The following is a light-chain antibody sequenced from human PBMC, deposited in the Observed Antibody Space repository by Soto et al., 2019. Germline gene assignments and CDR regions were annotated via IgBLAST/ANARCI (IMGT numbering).Light chain of an antibody. CDR3: QSSDRGDTYWV. CDR2: KDK. V-gene: IGLV3-25*02. Sequence: SYELTQPPSVSVSPGQTARIACSGDALPKQYAYWYQQKPGQAPVLLRYKDKERPSGIPERFSGSSSGTTVTLTIGGVQAEDEADYYCQSSDRGDTYWVFGGGTKLTVL. J-gene: IGLJ3*02. CDR1: ALPKQY.